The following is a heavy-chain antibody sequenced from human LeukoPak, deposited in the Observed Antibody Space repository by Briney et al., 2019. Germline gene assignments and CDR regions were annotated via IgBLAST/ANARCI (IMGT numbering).Heavy chain of an antibody. Sequence: ASVKVSCKTSGCSFSSYGLNWVRQAPGQGLEWIGWFNGYKGNTMSTQKFQGRIIMTADTSANTGYMELRSLTSDDTAVYFCARPYCSGNKCYRLDYWGQGTLVTVSS. CDR2: FNGYKGNT. J-gene: IGHJ4*02. D-gene: IGHD2-2*01. V-gene: IGHV1-18*04. CDR1: GCSFSSYG. CDR3: ARPYCSGNKCYRLDY.